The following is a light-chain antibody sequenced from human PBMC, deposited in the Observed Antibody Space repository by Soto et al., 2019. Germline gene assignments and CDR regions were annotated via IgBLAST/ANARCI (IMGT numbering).Light chain of an antibody. CDR2: DVS. J-gene: IGLJ2*01. CDR3: SSYTSSSTLVV. CDR1: SSDVGGSNY. V-gene: IGLV2-14*01. Sequence: QSALTQPASVSGSPGQSITISCTGTSSDVGGSNYVSWYQQHPGNAPKLMIYDVSNRPSGVSNRFSGSKSGNTASLTISGLQAEDEADYYCSSYTSSSTLVVFGGGTKLTVL.